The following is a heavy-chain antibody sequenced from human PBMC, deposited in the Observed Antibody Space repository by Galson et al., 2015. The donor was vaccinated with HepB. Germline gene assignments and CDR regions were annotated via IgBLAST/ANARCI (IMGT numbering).Heavy chain of an antibody. CDR1: GFTFSSYD. CDR3: ARDSTIFGMDV. J-gene: IGHJ6*04. CDR2: IGTAGDT. D-gene: IGHD3-3*01. Sequence: SLRLSCAASGFTFSSYDMHWVRQATGKGLEWVSAIGTAGDTYYPGSVKGRFTISRENAKNSLYLQMNSLRAGDTAVYYCARDSTIFGMDVWGKGTTVTVSS. V-gene: IGHV3-13*01.